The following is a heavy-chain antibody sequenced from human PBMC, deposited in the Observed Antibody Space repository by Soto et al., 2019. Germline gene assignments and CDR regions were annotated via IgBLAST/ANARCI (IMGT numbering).Heavy chain of an antibody. J-gene: IGHJ5*02. CDR3: ARVAVAARPRWYNSFHP. V-gene: IGHV1-8*01. Sequence: QEQLVQSGAEVKKPGASVKVSCKTSGYTFTDYDINWVRQATGQGLEWIGWMNPNSGETGYAQKFQGRVTMTRSASLSTAYLELSSLISEDTAVYYCARVAVAARPRWYNSFHPWCQGTLVTLSS. CDR1: GYTFTDYD. D-gene: IGHD2-15*01. CDR2: MNPNSGET.